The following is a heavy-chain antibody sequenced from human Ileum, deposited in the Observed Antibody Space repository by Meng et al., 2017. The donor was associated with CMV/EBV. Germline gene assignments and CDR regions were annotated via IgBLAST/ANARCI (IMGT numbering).Heavy chain of an antibody. J-gene: IGHJ1*01. V-gene: IGHV4-30-4*08. CDR3: ARAISGHYYVP. CDR2: INYRGTT. D-gene: IGHD3-22*01. Sequence: QVQRPEAGPGLLKPSPTLSLTCPVSGGSISSGDYYWSWIREPPGKGLEWIGYINYRGTTYYNPSLKSRLTISVDTSNNQFSLILSSVTAADTALYYCARAISGHYYVPWGQGTLVTVSS. CDR1: GGSISSGDYY.